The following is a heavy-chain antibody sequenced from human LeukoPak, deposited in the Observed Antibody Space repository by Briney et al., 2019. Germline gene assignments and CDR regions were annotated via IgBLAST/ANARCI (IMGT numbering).Heavy chain of an antibody. V-gene: IGHV3-23*01. J-gene: IGHJ4*02. CDR3: AKVRGKGYCSSTSCYPFDY. CDR1: GFTFSSYA. Sequence: GGSLRLSCAASGFTFSSYAMSWVRQAPGKGLEWVSAISGSGGSTYYADSVKGRFTISRDNSKNTLYLQMNSLRAEDTAVYYCAKVRGKGYCSSTSCYPFDYWGQGTLVTVSS. D-gene: IGHD2-2*01. CDR2: ISGSGGST.